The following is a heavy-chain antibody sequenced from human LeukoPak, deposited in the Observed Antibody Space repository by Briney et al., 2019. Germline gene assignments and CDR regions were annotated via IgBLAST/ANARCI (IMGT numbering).Heavy chain of an antibody. D-gene: IGHD3-3*01. J-gene: IGHJ1*01. V-gene: IGHV4-34*01. CDR1: GGSFSGYY. CDR3: ARGPSISTLQH. Sequence: SETLSLTCAVYGGSFSGYYWSWIRQPPGKGLEWIGEINHSGSTNYNPSLKSRVTISVDTSKNQFSLKLSSVTAADTAVYYCARGPSISTLQHWGQGTLVTVSS. CDR2: INHSGST.